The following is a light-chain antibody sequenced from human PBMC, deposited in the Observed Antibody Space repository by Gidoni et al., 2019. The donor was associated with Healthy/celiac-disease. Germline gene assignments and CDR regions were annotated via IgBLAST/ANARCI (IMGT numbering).Light chain of an antibody. CDR3: QKYGSSPYT. Sequence: EIVLTQSPGTLSLSPGARATLSCRASQSVSSSYLAWYQQKPGQAPRLLTYGASSRATGIPDRFSGSGSGTDFTLTISRLEPEDFAVDYCQKYGSSPYTFGQGTKLEIK. CDR1: QSVSSSY. V-gene: IGKV3-20*01. J-gene: IGKJ2*01. CDR2: GAS.